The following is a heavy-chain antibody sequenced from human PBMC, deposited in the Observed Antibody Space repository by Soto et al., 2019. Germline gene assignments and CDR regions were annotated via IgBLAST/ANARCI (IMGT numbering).Heavy chain of an antibody. Sequence: QVQLVESGGGLVKPGGSLRLSCAASGFTFSDYYMSWIRQAPGKGLEWVSYISSSSSYTNYADSVKGRFTISRDSAKNSLYLQMNSLRAEDTAVYYCARASSWEPPDYWGQGTLVTVSS. CDR3: ARASSWEPPDY. V-gene: IGHV3-11*05. CDR1: GFTFSDYY. CDR2: ISSSSSYT. J-gene: IGHJ4*02. D-gene: IGHD2-2*01.